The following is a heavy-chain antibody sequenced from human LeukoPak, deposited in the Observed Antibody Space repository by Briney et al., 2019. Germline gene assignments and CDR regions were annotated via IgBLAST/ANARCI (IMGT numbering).Heavy chain of an antibody. Sequence: GASVKVSCKASGYTFTDYYIHWVRQAPGQGLEWIGRINPNSGGTDYAQKFQGRVTMTRDTSISTAYMELSRLRSDDTAVYYCAREMTTIENDYWGQGTLVTVSS. CDR1: GYTFTDYY. V-gene: IGHV1-2*02. J-gene: IGHJ4*02. D-gene: IGHD5-24*01. CDR3: AREMTTIENDY. CDR2: INPNSGGT.